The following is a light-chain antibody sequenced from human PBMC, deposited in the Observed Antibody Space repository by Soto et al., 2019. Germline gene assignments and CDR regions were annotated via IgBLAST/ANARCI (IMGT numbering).Light chain of an antibody. CDR2: DAS. CDR1: QSVSSSY. J-gene: IGKJ1*01. Sequence: EVVFRHSAFALSLTTEERATLSCRARQSVSSSYFAWYQQKPGKAPRLLIYDASTSTTGITARFSGSGSGTEFTLTISSLQPDDFAAYYCQQYGSSPDTFGQGTKVDIK. CDR3: QQYGSSPDT. V-gene: IGKV3-20*01.